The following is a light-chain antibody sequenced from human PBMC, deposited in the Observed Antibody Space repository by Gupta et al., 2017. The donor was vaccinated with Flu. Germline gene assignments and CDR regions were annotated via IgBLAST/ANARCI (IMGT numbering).Light chain of an antibody. J-gene: IGKJ5*01. CDR3: QQYGSSPRGIT. CDR1: QSVSSSY. V-gene: IGKV3-20*01. CDR2: GAS. Sequence: EIVLTQSPGTLSLSPGERATLSCRASQSVSSSYLARYQQKPGQAPRLLIYGASSRATGIPDRFSGSGSGTDFTLTISRLEPEDFAVYYCQQYGSSPRGITFGQGTRLEIK.